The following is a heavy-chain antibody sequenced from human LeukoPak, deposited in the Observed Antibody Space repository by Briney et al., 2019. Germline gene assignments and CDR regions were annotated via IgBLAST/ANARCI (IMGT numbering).Heavy chain of an antibody. CDR2: IYYSGST. CDR1: GGSISSYY. CDR3: GREWSSGYWDY. D-gene: IGHD3-22*01. J-gene: IGHJ4*02. Sequence: SETLSLTCTVSGGSISSYYWSWIRQSPGKGLEWIGYIYYSGSTNYNPSLKSRVTMSVDTSNNQFSLRLSSVTAPDTAVYYCGREWSSGYWDYWGQGTLVTVSS. V-gene: IGHV4-59*01.